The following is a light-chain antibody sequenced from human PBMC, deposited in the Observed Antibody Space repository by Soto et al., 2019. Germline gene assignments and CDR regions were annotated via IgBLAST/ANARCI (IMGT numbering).Light chain of an antibody. CDR3: CSYAGSSTL. CDR1: SSDVGSYNL. CDR2: EGS. Sequence: QSVLTQPASVSGSPGQSITISCTGTSSDVGSYNLVSWYQQHPGKPPKLMIYEGSKRPSGVSNRFSGSKSGNTASLTISGLQAEDEADYYCCSYAGSSTLFGGGTKLTVL. V-gene: IGLV2-23*01. J-gene: IGLJ2*01.